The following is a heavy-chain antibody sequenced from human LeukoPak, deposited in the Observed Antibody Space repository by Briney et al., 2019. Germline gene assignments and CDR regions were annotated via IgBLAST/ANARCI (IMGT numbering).Heavy chain of an antibody. V-gene: IGHV1-18*01. D-gene: IGHD3-22*01. CDR1: GYTFTSYG. CDR2: ISAYNGNT. J-gene: IGHJ4*02. CDR3: AREWKYYDSSGYIPLDY. Sequence: ASVTVSCKASGYTFTSYGISWVRQAPGQGLEWMGWISAYNGNTNYAQKLQGRVTMTTDTSTSTAYMELRSLRSDDTAVYYCAREWKYYDSSGYIPLDYWGQGTLVTVSS.